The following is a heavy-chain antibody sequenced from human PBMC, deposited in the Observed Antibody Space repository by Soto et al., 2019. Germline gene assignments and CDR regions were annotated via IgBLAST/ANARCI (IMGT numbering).Heavy chain of an antibody. D-gene: IGHD1-26*01. V-gene: IGHV3-30-3*01. J-gene: IGHJ4*02. Sequence: QVQLVESGGGVVQPGRSLRLSCAASGFTFSSYAMHWVRQAPGKGLEWVAVISYDGSNKYYADSVKGRFTISRDNSKNRLYLQMNSVRAEDTAVYYCARGIATDYWGQGPLVTVSS. CDR2: ISYDGSNK. CDR3: ARGIATDY. CDR1: GFTFSSYA.